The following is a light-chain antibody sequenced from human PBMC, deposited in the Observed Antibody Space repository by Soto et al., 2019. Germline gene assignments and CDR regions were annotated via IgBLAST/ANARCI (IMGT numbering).Light chain of an antibody. J-gene: IGKJ5*01. V-gene: IGKV3-20*01. CDR1: QTVTSSF. Sequence: EIVLTQSPGTLSLSPGERATLSCRASQTVTSSFLAWYQRKPGQAPRLLIYGASNRATGIPDRFSGSGSGTDFTLTISRLEPEDFAVYYCQQYGSSITFGQGTRLEIK. CDR2: GAS. CDR3: QQYGSSIT.